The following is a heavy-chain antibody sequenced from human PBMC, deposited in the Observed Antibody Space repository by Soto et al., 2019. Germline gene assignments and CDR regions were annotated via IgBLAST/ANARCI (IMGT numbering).Heavy chain of an antibody. Sequence: SVKVSCKASGGTFSGYAINWVRQAPGQGLEWMGGIIPLLGITDYGQKFQGRITIAADESTGTAYMDLRGLRSEDTAVYYCARDPRSITGKTSSEEFQHWGQGTPVTVSS. CDR2: IIPLLGIT. J-gene: IGHJ1*01. D-gene: IGHD1-20*01. V-gene: IGHV1-69*13. CDR1: GGTFSGYA. CDR3: ARDPRSITGKTSSEEFQH.